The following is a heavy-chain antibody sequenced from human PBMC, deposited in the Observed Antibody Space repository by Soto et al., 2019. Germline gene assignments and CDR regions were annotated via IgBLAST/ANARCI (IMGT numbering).Heavy chain of an antibody. D-gene: IGHD3-22*01. J-gene: IGHJ4*02. Sequence: EVQLLESGGGLVQPGGSLRLSCAASGFTFSSYAMSWVRQAPGKGLEWDSAISGSGGSTYYADSVKGRFTISRDNSKNTLYLQMNSVRAEDTAVYYCAKVVKSANYYDSSGTGRWGQGTLVTVSS. CDR3: AKVVKSANYYDSSGTGR. CDR1: GFTFSSYA. V-gene: IGHV3-23*01. CDR2: ISGSGGST.